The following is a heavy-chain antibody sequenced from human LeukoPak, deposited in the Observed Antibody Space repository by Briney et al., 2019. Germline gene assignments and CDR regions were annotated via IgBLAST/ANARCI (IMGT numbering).Heavy chain of an antibody. J-gene: IGHJ4*02. CDR3: ARGPSIFGVVIIVSPFDY. Sequence: ASVKVSCKASGYTFTSYYMHWVRQAPGQGLEWMGIINPSGGSTSYAQKFQGRVTVTRDTSTSTVYTELSSLRSEDTAVYYCARGPSIFGVVIIVSPFDYWGQGTLVTVSS. D-gene: IGHD3-3*01. CDR2: INPSGGST. CDR1: GYTFTSYY. V-gene: IGHV1-46*01.